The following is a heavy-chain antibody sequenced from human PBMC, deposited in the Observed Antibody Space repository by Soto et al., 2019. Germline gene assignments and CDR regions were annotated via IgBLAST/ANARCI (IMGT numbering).Heavy chain of an antibody. Sequence: GGSLRLSCAASGFTFSSYGMHWVRQAPGKGLEWVAVISYDGSNKYYADSVKGRFTISRDNSKNTLYLQMNSLRAEDTAVYYCAKDVVHDSSGYYGYYYYGMDVWGQGTTVTVSS. V-gene: IGHV3-30*18. CDR1: GFTFSSYG. CDR2: ISYDGSNK. D-gene: IGHD3-22*01. CDR3: AKDVVHDSSGYYGYYYYGMDV. J-gene: IGHJ6*02.